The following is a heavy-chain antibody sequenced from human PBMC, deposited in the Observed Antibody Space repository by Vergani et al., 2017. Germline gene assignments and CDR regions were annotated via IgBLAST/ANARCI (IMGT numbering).Heavy chain of an antibody. CDR2: IYHSGST. J-gene: IGHJ4*02. CDR3: ARGGVGVTTRIDY. Sequence: QVQLQESGPGLVKPSEPLSLTCTVSGYSISSGYYWGWLRQPPGKGLSWIGSIYHSGSTYYNPSLKSRVTISVDTSKNKFSLKLSSVTAADTAVYYCARGGVGVTTRIDYWGQGTLVTVSS. D-gene: IGHD3-10*01. CDR1: GYSISSGYY. V-gene: IGHV4-38-2*02.